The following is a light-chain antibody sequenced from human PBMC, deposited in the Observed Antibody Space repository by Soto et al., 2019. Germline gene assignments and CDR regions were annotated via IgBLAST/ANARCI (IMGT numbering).Light chain of an antibody. Sequence: ESVWTQSPATLSLSPVEIATLSCRASQSVSSYLAWYQQKPGQAPRLLIYDASNRATGIQARFSGGGSGTDFTLTISRLEPEDFEVYYRQQYGSSITGGQGTQLEIK. CDR1: QSVSSY. V-gene: IGKV3-11*01. J-gene: IGKJ5*01. CDR2: DAS. CDR3: QQYGSSIT.